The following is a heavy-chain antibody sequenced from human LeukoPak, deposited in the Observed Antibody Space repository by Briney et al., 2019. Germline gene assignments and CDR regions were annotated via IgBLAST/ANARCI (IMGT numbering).Heavy chain of an antibody. Sequence: PGGSLRLSCAASGFSFSSYSMNWVRQAPGKGLEWVAYIQYDGSNEQYAHSVESRFRISRDSSKNILYLQMNSLRAEDTAVYYCAKDRCSNGIGCYYYYMDVWGKGTTVTISS. CDR3: AKDRCSNGIGCYYYYMDV. D-gene: IGHD2-8*01. J-gene: IGHJ6*03. V-gene: IGHV3-30*02. CDR1: GFSFSSYS. CDR2: IQYDGSNE.